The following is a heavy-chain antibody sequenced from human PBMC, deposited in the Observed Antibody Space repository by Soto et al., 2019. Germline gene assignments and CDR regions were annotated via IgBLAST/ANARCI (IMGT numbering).Heavy chain of an antibody. J-gene: IGHJ4*02. CDR1: GGTFSLYA. CDR3: ARAAAAGTIHTFDY. V-gene: IGHV1-69*13. Sequence: SVTVSCKASGGTFSLYAISWVRQAPGHGLEWMGRIIPIFGTANYAHKFQGRVTITADESTSTAYMELSSLRSEDTAVYYCARAAAAGTIHTFDYWGQGTLVTVSS. CDR2: IIPIFGTA. D-gene: IGHD6-13*01.